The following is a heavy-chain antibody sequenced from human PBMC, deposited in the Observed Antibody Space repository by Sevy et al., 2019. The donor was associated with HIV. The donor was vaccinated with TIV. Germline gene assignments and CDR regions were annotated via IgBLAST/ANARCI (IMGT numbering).Heavy chain of an antibody. Sequence: GESLKNSCKGSGYSFTSYWIGWVRQMPGKGLEWMGIIYPGDSDTRYSPSFQGQVTISADKSISTAYLQWSSLKASDTAMYYCARGGIVVVPAAIPAGWFDPRGQGTLVTVSS. J-gene: IGHJ5*02. CDR3: ARGGIVVVPAAIPAGWFDP. V-gene: IGHV5-51*01. CDR1: GYSFTSYW. CDR2: IYPGDSDT. D-gene: IGHD2-2*02.